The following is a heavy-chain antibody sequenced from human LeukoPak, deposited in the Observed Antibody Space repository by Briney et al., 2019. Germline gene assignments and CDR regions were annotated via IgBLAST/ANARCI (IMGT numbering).Heavy chain of an antibody. D-gene: IGHD6-13*01. CDR1: GGSISSSSYY. J-gene: IGHJ6*02. V-gene: IGHV4-39*07. Sequence: SETLSLTCTVSGGSISSSSYYWGWIRQPPGKGLEWIGSIYYSGSTYYNPSLKSRVTISVDTSKKQISLRLRSMTAADTAVYYCARDSRYVSGWFDDGLDVWGPGTMVTVSS. CDR3: ARDSRYVSGWFDDGLDV. CDR2: IYYSGST.